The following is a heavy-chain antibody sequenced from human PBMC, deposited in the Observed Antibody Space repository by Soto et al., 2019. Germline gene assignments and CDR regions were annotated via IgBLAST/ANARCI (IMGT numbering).Heavy chain of an antibody. D-gene: IGHD2-15*01. CDR3: ARIKLVDFFFINVDVYDMDV. CDR1: GFTLSNYA. V-gene: IGHV3-48*02. CDR2: ISSDSRYI. J-gene: IGHJ6*02. Sequence: GSLRLSCEASGFTLSNYAVNWVRQAPGKGLEWVSYISSDSRYIYHGDSVKGRFTISRDNARNSVYLQMNSLRDEDTAVYYCARIKLVDFFFINVDVYDMDVWGQGTPVTVSS.